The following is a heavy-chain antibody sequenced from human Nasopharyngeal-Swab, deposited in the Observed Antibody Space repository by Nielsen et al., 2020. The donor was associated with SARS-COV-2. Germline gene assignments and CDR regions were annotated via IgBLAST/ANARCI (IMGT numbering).Heavy chain of an antibody. CDR3: ARANGVRGVIVDYYYYMDV. CDR2: IYYSGNT. J-gene: IGHJ6*03. CDR1: GGSISSGGYY. D-gene: IGHD3-10*01. V-gene: IGHV4-31*03. Sequence: LRLSCTVSGGSISSGGYYWSWIRQHPGKGLEWIGYIYYSGNTYYNPSLKSRVTISVDTSKNQFSLKLSSVTAADTAVYYCARANGVRGVIVDYYYYMDVWGKGTTVTVSS.